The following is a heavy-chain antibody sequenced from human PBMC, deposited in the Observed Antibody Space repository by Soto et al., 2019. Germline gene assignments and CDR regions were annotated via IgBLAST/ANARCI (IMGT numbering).Heavy chain of an antibody. CDR1: GFTLSSSR. D-gene: IGHD6-13*01. CDR2: ISSSSSTI. V-gene: IGHV3-48*01. J-gene: IGHJ5*02. CDR3: ARGTGQTVYSSSSVRNWFDP. Sequence: GGTLRLTSEASGFTLSSSRMNWVCQAPGKGLEWVSYISSSSSTIYYADSVKGRFTISRDNAKNSLYLQMNSLRAEDTAVYYCARGTGQTVYSSSSVRNWFDPWGQGT.